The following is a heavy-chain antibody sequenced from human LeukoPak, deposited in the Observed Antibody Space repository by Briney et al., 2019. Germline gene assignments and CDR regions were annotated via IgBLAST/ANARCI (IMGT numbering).Heavy chain of an antibody. V-gene: IGHV4-31*03. D-gene: IGHD6-13*01. CDR1: GGSISSRAYY. CDR3: ARADGTIYYFDS. J-gene: IGHJ4*02. Sequence: SETLSLTCTVSGGSISSRAYYWSWIRQHPGKGPEWIGYIYYSGSTYYNPSLKSRVIISLSTSKTQFSLKLNSVTAADTAVYYCARADGTIYYFDSWGQGTVVTVAS. CDR2: IYYSGST.